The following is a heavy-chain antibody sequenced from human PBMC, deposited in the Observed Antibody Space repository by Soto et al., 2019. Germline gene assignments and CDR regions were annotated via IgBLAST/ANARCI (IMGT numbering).Heavy chain of an antibody. CDR2: ISYDGSNK. J-gene: IGHJ3*02. V-gene: IGHV3-30*03. CDR1: GFTFSSYG. CDR3: ARGISHAFDT. D-gene: IGHD6-13*01. Sequence: QVQLVESGGGVVQPGRSLRLSCAASGFTFSSYGMHWVRQAPGKGLEWVAVISYDGSNKYYADSVKGRFTISRDNSKNTLHLRMKRLRAEDAAVYYWARGISHAFDTWGQGTMVTVSS.